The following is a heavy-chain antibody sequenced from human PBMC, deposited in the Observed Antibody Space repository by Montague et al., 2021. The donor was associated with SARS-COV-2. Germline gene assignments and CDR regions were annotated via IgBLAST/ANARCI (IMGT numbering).Heavy chain of an antibody. CDR3: ARVNNYYAASPLDY. Sequence: SLRLSCAASGFTVRNNYMSWVRQAPGKGLEWVSIIYSGGSTYYADSVKGRFTISRHNSDNTLSLQMNSLSADDTAVYYCARVNNYYAASPLDYWGQGTLVTVSS. CDR1: GFTVRNNY. CDR2: IYSGGST. D-gene: IGHD1-26*01. V-gene: IGHV3-53*04. J-gene: IGHJ4*02.